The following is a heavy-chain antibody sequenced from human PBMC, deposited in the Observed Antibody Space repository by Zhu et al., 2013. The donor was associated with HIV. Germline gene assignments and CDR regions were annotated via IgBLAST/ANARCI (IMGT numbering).Heavy chain of an antibody. V-gene: IGHV1-8*01. Sequence: QVQLVQSGAEVKKPGASVKVSCKASGYTFTSYDINWVRQATGQGLEWMGWMNPNSGNTGYAQKFQGRVTMTRNTSISTAYMELSSLRSEDTAVYYCAMGMVAATPVAFDIWGQGTMVTVSS. J-gene: IGHJ3*02. CDR1: GYTFTSYD. CDR3: AMGMVAATPVAFDI. D-gene: IGHD2-15*01. CDR2: MNPNSGNT.